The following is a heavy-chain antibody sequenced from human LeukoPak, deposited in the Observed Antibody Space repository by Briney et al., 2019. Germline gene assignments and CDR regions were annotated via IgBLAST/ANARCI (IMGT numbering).Heavy chain of an antibody. CDR2: ISYDGSNK. CDR1: GFTFSSYG. J-gene: IGHJ6*02. V-gene: IGHV3-30*18. D-gene: IGHD4-17*01. CDR3: AKGQGYYGYYYGMDV. Sequence: GGSLRLSCAASGFTFSSYGMHWVRQAPGRGLEWVAVISYDGSNKYYADSVKGRFTISRDSSKNTLYLQMDSLRAEDTAVYYCAKGQGYYGYYYGMDVWGQGTTVTVSS.